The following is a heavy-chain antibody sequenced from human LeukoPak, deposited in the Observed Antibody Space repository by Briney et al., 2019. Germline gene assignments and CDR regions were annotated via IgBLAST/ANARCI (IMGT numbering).Heavy chain of an antibody. J-gene: IGHJ4*02. V-gene: IGHV4-38-2*02. CDR3: ARVRGDWGPFDY. Sequence: SETLSLTCTVSGYSISSGYYWGWIRQPPGKGLEWIGRIYTSGSTNYNPSLKSRATISVDTSKNQFSLKLSSVTAADTAVYYCARVRGDWGPFDYWGQGTLVTVSS. CDR1: GYSISSGYY. D-gene: IGHD7-27*01. CDR2: IYTSGST.